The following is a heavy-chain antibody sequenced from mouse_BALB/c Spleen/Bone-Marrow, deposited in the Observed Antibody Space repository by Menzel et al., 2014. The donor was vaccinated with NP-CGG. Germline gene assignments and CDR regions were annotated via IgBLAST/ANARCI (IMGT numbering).Heavy chain of an antibody. J-gene: IGHJ3*01. V-gene: IGHV1S22*01. Sequence: LQQSGSGLVGPGASVKLSCKASGYTFTSYWMHWVRQRPGQGLEWIGDIYPGGGSTNYDEKFKSKGTLTVDTSSSAAYMHLSSPTSEDSAVYYCTRGFAYWGQGTPVTVSA. CDR1: GYTFTSYW. CDR3: TRGFAY. CDR2: IYPGGGST.